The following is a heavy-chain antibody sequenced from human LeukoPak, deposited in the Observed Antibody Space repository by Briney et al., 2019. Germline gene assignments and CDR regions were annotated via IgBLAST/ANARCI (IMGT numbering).Heavy chain of an antibody. CDR1: GFTFDDYA. CDR2: ISGDGSSI. D-gene: IGHD6-19*01. CDR3: ARELKTSGFDP. V-gene: IGHV3-43*02. Sequence: GGSLRLSCAASGFTFDDYAMHWVRQTPGKGLEWVSLISGDGSSIYCKDSVKGRFTISRDNARNSLYLQMDSLRAEDTAVYYCARELKTSGFDPWGQGTLVTVSS. J-gene: IGHJ5*02.